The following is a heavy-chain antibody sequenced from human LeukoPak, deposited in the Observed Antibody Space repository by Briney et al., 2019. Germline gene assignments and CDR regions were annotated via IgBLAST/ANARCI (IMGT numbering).Heavy chain of an antibody. CDR2: IYYSGST. V-gene: IGHV4-59*08. J-gene: IGHJ6*02. Sequence: SETLSLTCTVSGGSISSYYWSWIRQPPGKGLEWIGYIYYSGSTNYNPSLKSRVTISVDTSKNQFSLSLTSVTAADTAVYYCARQDSYDVDVWGQGTTVTVSS. CDR3: ARQDSYDVDV. CDR1: GGSISSYY.